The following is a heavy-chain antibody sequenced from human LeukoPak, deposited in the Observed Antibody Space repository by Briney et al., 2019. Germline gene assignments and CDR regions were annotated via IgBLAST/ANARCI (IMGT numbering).Heavy chain of an antibody. CDR2: VNHSGYT. CDR1: GVPFSTYY. J-gene: IGHJ4*02. Sequence: SETLSLTCDVSGVPFSTYYWSWIRQSPEKGLEWIGEVNHSGYTNYNPSLKGRVTISVDTSKNQFSLKLSSVTAADTAVYYCARQLYGSDYWGQGTLVTVSS. D-gene: IGHD4-17*01. V-gene: IGHV4-34*01. CDR3: ARQLYGSDY.